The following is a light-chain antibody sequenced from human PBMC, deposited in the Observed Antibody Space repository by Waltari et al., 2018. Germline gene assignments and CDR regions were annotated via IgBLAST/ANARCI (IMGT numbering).Light chain of an antibody. CDR2: DDT. Sequence: QSALTQPASVSGSPGQSITISCTATTSDFGANKYVSWYQQHPGKAPKVVIYDDTERPSGVSNRFSGSKSGSTASLTISGLQTEDEADYYCSSRTNSITWVFGGGTKVTVL. J-gene: IGLJ3*02. CDR3: SSRTNSITWV. V-gene: IGLV2-14*03. CDR1: TSDFGANKY.